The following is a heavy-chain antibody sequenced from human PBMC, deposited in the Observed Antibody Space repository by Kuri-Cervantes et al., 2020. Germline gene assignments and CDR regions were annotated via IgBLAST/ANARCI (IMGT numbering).Heavy chain of an antibody. CDR1: GDSISRNNW. CDR2: ISQSGST. Sequence: SQTLSLTCVVSGDSISRNNWWSWVRQPPGKGLEWIGEISQSGSTNYNPSLKSRVTTSVDKSKNQFSLKLSSVTAADTAVYYCARLGSPVAATPFDYWGQGTLVTVSS. J-gene: IGHJ4*02. D-gene: IGHD2-15*01. CDR3: ARLGSPVAATPFDY. V-gene: IGHV4-4*02.